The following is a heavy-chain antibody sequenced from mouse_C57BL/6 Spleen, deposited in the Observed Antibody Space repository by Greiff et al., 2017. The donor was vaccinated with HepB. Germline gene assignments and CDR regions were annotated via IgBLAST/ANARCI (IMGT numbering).Heavy chain of an antibody. CDR1: GYAFTNYL. Sequence: VQLQQSGAELVRPGTSVKVSCKASGYAFTNYLIEWVKQRPGPGLEWIGMINPGSGGTNYNEKFKSKATLTADKSYSTAYMQLSNLTSEDSAVCFCARSSDYYIALGCWGHSASVTVS. V-gene: IGHV1-54*01. J-gene: IGHJ4*01. CDR3: ARSSDYYIALGC. CDR2: INPGSGGT. D-gene: IGHD1-1*01.